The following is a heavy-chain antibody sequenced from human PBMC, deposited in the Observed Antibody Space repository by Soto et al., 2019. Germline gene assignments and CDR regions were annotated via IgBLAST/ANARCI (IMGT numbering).Heavy chain of an antibody. CDR3: AKVEVLLWFGELSGVDY. V-gene: IGHV3-23*01. CDR1: GFTFSSYA. D-gene: IGHD3-10*01. Sequence: GASLRLSCAPSGFTFSSYAMSWVRQAPGKGLEWVSAISGSGGSTYYADSVKGRFTISRDNSKNTLYLQMNSLRAEDTAVYYCAKVEVLLWFGELSGVDYWGQGTLVTVSS. J-gene: IGHJ4*02. CDR2: ISGSGGST.